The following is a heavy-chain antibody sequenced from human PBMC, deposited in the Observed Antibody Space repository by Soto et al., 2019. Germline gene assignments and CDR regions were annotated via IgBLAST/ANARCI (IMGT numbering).Heavy chain of an antibody. Sequence: SETLSLTCTVSGGSISSSSYYWGWIRQPPGKGLEWIGSIYYSGSTYYNPSLKSRVTISVDTSKNQFSLKLSSVTAADTAVYYCARLTPYGSGSYWGQGTLVTVSS. J-gene: IGHJ4*02. CDR2: IYYSGST. D-gene: IGHD3-10*01. CDR1: GGSISSSSYY. V-gene: IGHV4-39*01. CDR3: ARLTPYGSGSY.